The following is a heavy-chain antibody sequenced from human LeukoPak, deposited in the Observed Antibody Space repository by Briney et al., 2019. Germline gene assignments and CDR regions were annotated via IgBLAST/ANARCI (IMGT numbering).Heavy chain of an antibody. D-gene: IGHD2-8*01. CDR1: GYTFTGSY. Sequence: GASVKVSCKASGYTFTGSYIHWMRQAPGQGLERMGWINPNSGGTKYAQNFQGRVIVTRDTSTSTAYMELSGLRADDTAVYYCARVAYCTKGVCMYFDLWGQGTLVTVSS. CDR3: ARVAYCTKGVCMYFDL. CDR2: INPNSGGT. J-gene: IGHJ4*02. V-gene: IGHV1-2*02.